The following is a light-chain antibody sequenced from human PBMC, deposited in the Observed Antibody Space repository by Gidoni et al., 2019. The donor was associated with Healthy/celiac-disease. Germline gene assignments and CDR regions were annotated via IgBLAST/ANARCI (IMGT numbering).Light chain of an antibody. Sequence: QSVLTQPPSVSGAPGPRVTISCTGRSPNIGAGYDVHWYQQLPGTAPNLLIYGNSNRPSGVPDRFSGSKSCTSASLAITGLQAEDEADYYCQSYDSSLSALFGGGTKLTVL. V-gene: IGLV1-40*01. CDR1: SPNIGAGYD. CDR2: GNS. J-gene: IGLJ3*02. CDR3: QSYDSSLSAL.